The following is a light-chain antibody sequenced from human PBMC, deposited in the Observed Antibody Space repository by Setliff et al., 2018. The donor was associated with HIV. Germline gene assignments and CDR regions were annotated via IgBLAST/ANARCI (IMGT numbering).Light chain of an antibody. CDR3: CSYAGSSTPYV. Sequence: QSVLTQPAYVSGSPGQSITISCTGTSSDVGSYNLVSLYQQHPGKAPKLMIYEVSKRPSGVSNRFSGSKSGNTASLTISGLQAEDEADYYCCSYAGSSTPYVFGTGTKVTVL. J-gene: IGLJ1*01. CDR1: SSDVGSYNL. CDR2: EVS. V-gene: IGLV2-23*02.